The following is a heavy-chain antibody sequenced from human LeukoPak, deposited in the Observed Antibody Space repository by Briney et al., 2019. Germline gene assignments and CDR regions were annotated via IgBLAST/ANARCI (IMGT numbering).Heavy chain of an antibody. CDR1: GGSFSGYY. V-gene: IGHV4-34*01. D-gene: IGHD4-17*01. CDR2: ITHSGST. CDR3: ARRVYGDYRGAFDI. Sequence: SETLSLTCAVYGGSFSGYYWSWIRQPPGKGLEWIGGITHSGSTNYNPSLKSRVTISVDTSKNQFSLKLSSVTAADTAVYYCARRVYGDYRGAFDIWGQGTMATVSS. J-gene: IGHJ3*02.